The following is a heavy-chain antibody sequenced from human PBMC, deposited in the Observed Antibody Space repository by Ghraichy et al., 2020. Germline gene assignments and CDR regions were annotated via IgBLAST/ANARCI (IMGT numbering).Heavy chain of an antibody. J-gene: IGHJ3*02. Sequence: GALRLSCAASGLTFSSYSMSWVRQVPGKGLEWISKISSSSTTIYYADSVKGRFTISRDNAKNSLYLQMNSLRDEDTAVYYCASRDYDAFDIWGQGTMVTVSS. CDR2: ISSSSTTI. CDR3: ASRDYDAFDI. V-gene: IGHV3-48*02. D-gene: IGHD4-17*01. CDR1: GLTFSSYS.